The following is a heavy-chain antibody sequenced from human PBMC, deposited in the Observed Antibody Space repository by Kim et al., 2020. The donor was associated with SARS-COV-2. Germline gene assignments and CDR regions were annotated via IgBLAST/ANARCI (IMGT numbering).Heavy chain of an antibody. V-gene: IGHV3-7*01. CDR3: ASMTGSSYSGDYFDY. CDR1: GFTFSSYW. Sequence: GGSLRLSCAASGFTFSSYWMSWVRQAPGKGLEWVANIKQDGSEKYYVDSVKGRFTISRDNAKNSLYLQMNSLRAEDTAVYYCASMTGSSYSGDYFDYWGQGTLVTVSS. J-gene: IGHJ4*02. D-gene: IGHD6-13*01. CDR2: IKQDGSEK.